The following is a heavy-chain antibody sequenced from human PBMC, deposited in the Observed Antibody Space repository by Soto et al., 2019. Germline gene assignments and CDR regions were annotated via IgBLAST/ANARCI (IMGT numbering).Heavy chain of an antibody. V-gene: IGHV3-48*01. J-gene: IGHJ4*02. D-gene: IGHD2-2*01. CDR2: ISSSSSTI. CDR3: ARGRADRYCSSTSCPAIDY. Sequence: GGSLRLSCAASGFTFSSYSMNWVRQASGKGLEWVSYISSSSSTIYYADSVKGRFTISRDNAKNSLYLQMNSLRAEDTAVYYYARGRADRYCSSTSCPAIDYWGQGTLVTVSS. CDR1: GFTFSSYS.